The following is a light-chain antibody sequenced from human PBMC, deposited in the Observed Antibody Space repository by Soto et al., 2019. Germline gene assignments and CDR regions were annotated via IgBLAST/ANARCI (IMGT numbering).Light chain of an antibody. Sequence: EIVLTQSPATLSLSPGERATLSCRSSQSVSSYLAWYQQKPGQAPRLLIYDASNRATGIPARFSGSGSGTDFTLTSSSLEPEDYAVYYCQQRGNWPFLTFGGGTKVEIK. J-gene: IGKJ4*01. CDR2: DAS. V-gene: IGKV3-11*01. CDR1: QSVSSY. CDR3: QQRGNWPFLT.